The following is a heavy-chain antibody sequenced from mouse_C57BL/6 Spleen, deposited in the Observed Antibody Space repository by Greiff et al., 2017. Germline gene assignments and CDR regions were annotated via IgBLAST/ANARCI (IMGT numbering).Heavy chain of an antibody. CDR1: GYTFTSYW. V-gene: IGHV1-53*01. J-gene: IGHJ2*01. CDR3: ARGGDGYDYYFDY. D-gene: IGHD2-4*01. CDR2: INPSNGGT. Sequence: VQLQQPGTELVKPGASVKLSCKASGYTFTSYWLHWVKQRPGQGLEWIGNINPSNGGTNYNEKFKSKATLTVDKSSSTAYMQLSSLTSEDSAVYYCARGGDGYDYYFDYWGQGTTLTVSS.